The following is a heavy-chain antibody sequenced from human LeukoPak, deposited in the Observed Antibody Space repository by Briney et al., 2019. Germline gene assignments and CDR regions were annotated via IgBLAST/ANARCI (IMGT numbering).Heavy chain of an antibody. CDR3: ARVYDYGKFDY. D-gene: IGHD4/OR15-4a*01. J-gene: IGHJ4*02. Sequence: SETLSLTCTVSGASISSHYWSWIRQPPGRGLEWIGYIHYSGITSYDPSLKSRVTISVDTSKNQLSLDLNSVTTADTAVYYCARVYDYGKFDYWGPGTLITVSS. V-gene: IGHV4-59*11. CDR1: GASISSHY. CDR2: IHYSGIT.